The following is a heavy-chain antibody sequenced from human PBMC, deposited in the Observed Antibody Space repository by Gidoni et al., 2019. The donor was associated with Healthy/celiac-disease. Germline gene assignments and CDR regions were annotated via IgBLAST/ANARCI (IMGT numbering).Heavy chain of an antibody. V-gene: IGHV4-61*02. J-gene: IGHJ6*02. D-gene: IGHD5-18*01. CDR3: ARGAAMLHWYGMDV. CDR2: IYTSGST. CDR1: GGSISRGSYY. Sequence: QVQLQESGPGLVKPSQTLSLTCTVSGGSISRGSYYWSWIRQPAGKGLEWIGRIYTSGSTNYNPSLKSRVTISVDTSKNQFSLKLSSVTAADTAVYYCARGAAMLHWYGMDVWGQGTTVTVSS.